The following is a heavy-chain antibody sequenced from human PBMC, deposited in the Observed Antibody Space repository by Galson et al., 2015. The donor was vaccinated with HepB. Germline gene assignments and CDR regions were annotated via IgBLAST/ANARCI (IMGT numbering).Heavy chain of an antibody. Sequence: PALVKPTQTLTLTCTFSGFSLRVSGMGVGWIRQPPGKALEWLAFINWNDEKRYNPSLKNRLTIIKDTFKNQVVLRMTNMDPADTATYYCARSLGLVGPYFDYWGQGSPITVSS. CDR3: ARSLGLVGPYFDY. CDR1: GFSLRVSGMG. V-gene: IGHV2-5*01. J-gene: IGHJ4*02. CDR2: INWNDEK. D-gene: IGHD3/OR15-3a*01.